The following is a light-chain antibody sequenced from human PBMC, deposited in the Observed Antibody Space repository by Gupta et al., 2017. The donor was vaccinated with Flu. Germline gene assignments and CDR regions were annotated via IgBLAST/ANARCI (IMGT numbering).Light chain of an antibody. Sequence: QSVLTQTPSASGTPGQRITISCSGSSSNIGGNYVCWYQQVPATDPKRLIVGDNQRPSGVPDRFSCSKAGTYASRDISGLRSEDDADDYWAKWDDTLRGWVFGGGTKMTVL. J-gene: IGLJ3*02. CDR2: GDN. CDR1: SSNIGGNY. V-gene: IGLV1-47*02. CDR3: AKWDDTLRGWV.